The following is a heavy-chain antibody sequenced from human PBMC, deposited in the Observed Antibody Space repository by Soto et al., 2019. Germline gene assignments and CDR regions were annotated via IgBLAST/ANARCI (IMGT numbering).Heavy chain of an antibody. V-gene: IGHV3-23*04. Sequence: VQLVESGGGVVQPGRSLRLSCAVSGFTFSSYAMSWVRQAPGKGLEWVSTISGSGGGTYYADSMKGRFTISRDNSKNTLYLQMYSLRVEDTAVYYCARESDHWGQGTLVTVSS. CDR3: ARESDH. J-gene: IGHJ4*02. CDR2: ISGSGGGT. CDR1: GFTFSSYA.